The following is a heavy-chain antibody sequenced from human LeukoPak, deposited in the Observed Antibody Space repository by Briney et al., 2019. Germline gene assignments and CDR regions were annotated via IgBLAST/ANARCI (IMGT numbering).Heavy chain of an antibody. D-gene: IGHD2-15*01. V-gene: IGHV3-33*01. CDR3: ARDSFLGYCSGGSSPDWYFDL. J-gene: IGHJ2*01. Sequence: PGRSLRLSCAASGFTFSSYGMHWVRQAPGKGLEWVAVIWYDGSNKYYADSVKGRFTISRDNSKNTLYLQMNSLRAEDTAVYYCARDSFLGYCSGGSSPDWYFDLWGRGTLVTVSS. CDR2: IWYDGSNK. CDR1: GFTFSSYG.